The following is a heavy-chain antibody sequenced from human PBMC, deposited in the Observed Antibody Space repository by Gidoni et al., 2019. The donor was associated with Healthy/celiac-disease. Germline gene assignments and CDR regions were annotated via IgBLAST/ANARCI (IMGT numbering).Heavy chain of an antibody. J-gene: IGHJ3*02. CDR3: AKDMHPISRDAFDI. Sequence: EVQLVESGGGLVQPGRSLRLSCAASGFTFDDYAMHWVRQAPGKGLEWVSGISWNSGSIGYADSVKGRFTISRDNAKNSLYLQMNSLRAEDTALYYCAKDMHPISRDAFDIWGQGTMVTVSS. V-gene: IGHV3-9*01. CDR1: GFTFDDYA. CDR2: ISWNSGSI.